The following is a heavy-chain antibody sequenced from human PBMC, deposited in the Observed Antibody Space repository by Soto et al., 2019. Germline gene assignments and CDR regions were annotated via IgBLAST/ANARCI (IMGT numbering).Heavy chain of an antibody. V-gene: IGHV1-18*01. Sequence: QVQLVQSGAEVKKPAASVKVSCKVSGYSFTSYGISWVRQAPGQGLEWMGWISAYNGNTNYAQKPQGRVTRTTDTSKSTAYMELRSMRSDDTAVHYCAWDNGFGESDVWGQGTTVTVSS. J-gene: IGHJ6*02. D-gene: IGHD3-10*01. CDR3: AWDNGFGESDV. CDR2: ISAYNGNT. CDR1: GYSFTSYG.